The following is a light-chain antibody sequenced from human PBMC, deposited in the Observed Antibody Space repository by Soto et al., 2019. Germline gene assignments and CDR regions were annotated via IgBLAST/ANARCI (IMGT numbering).Light chain of an antibody. V-gene: IGLV2-23*01. CDR2: EDA. Sequence: QSVLAQPASVSGSPGQSITLSCTGSSSDVGSYNLVSWYQHRPGKAPKLIIYEDAKRPSGVSDRFSGSKSADTASLTISGLQAEDQADYYCCSYAGGNTYVFGTGTKVTVL. CDR3: CSYAGGNTYV. J-gene: IGLJ1*01. CDR1: SSDVGSYNL.